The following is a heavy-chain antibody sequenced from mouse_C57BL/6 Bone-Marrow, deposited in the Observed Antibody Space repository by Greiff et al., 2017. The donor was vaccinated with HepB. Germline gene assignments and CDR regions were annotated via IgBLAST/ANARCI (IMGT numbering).Heavy chain of an antibody. V-gene: IGHV1-18*01. CDR3: ARRDWDVGDAMCY. Sequence: VQLQQSGPELVKPGASVKIPCKASGYTFTDYNMDWVKQSHGKSLEWIGDINPNNGGTIYNQKFKGKATLTVDKSSSTAYMALRSLTSEDTAVYYCARRDWDVGDAMCYWGQGTSVTVSS. D-gene: IGHD4-1*01. CDR2: INPNNGGT. J-gene: IGHJ4*01. CDR1: GYTFTDYN.